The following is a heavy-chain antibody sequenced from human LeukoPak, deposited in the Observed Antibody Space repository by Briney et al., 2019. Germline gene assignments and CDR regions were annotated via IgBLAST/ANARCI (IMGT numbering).Heavy chain of an antibody. J-gene: IGHJ4*02. CDR1: GFTFTYAW. CDR3: TISGSHIDY. D-gene: IGHD1-26*01. V-gene: IGHV3-15*01. Sequence: TGGSLRLSCAASGFTFTYAWMSWVRQAPGKGLEWVGRIKSETDGGTTAYGSPVKGRLTISRDGSKKTLFLQINTLKTEDTAIYYCTISGSHIDYWGQGTLVTVPS. CDR2: IKSETDGGTT.